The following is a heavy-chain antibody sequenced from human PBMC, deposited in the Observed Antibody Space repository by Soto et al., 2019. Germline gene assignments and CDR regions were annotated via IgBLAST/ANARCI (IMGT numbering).Heavy chain of an antibody. CDR3: ARTRDFWSGNDAFDI. Sequence: QVQLQESGPGLVKPSETLSLTCTVSGGSVSSGSYYWSWIRQPPGKGLEWIGYMYYSGSTNYNPSRKSRVTIPLDTSKNQFALKLGSVTAADTAVYFCARTRDFWSGNDAFDIWGQGTMVTVSS. J-gene: IGHJ3*02. D-gene: IGHD3-3*01. CDR2: MYYSGST. CDR1: GGSVSSGSYY. V-gene: IGHV4-61*01.